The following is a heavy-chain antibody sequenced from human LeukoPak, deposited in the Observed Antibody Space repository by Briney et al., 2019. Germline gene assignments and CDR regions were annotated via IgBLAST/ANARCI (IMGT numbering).Heavy chain of an antibody. CDR1: GFTFSDHY. D-gene: IGHD3-22*01. CDR2: ISSGGSSV. V-gene: IGHV3-11*01. J-gene: IGHJ4*02. CDR3: ARGHYYDTSGYPPDY. Sequence: PGGSLRLSCAASGFTFSDHYMNWLRQAPGKGLEWVSYISSGGSSVYYADSVKGRFTISRDNAKNSLFLQMNSLRAEDTAVYYCARGHYYDTSGYPPDYWGQGTLVTVSS.